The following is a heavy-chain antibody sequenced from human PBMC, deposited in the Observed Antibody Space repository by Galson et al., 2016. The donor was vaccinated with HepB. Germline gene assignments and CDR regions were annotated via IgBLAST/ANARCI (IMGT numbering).Heavy chain of an antibody. Sequence: SVKVSCKASGYTFTGYYMYWVRQAPGQGLKWMGRINPNSGGTNYAQEFQGRVPMTRDTSISTAYMELSRLRSDDTAVYYCTRGEYLLGWFDPWGQGTLVTVSS. CDR2: INPNSGGT. J-gene: IGHJ5*02. CDR1: GYTFTGYY. CDR3: TRGEYLLGWFDP. V-gene: IGHV1-2*06. D-gene: IGHD2/OR15-2a*01.